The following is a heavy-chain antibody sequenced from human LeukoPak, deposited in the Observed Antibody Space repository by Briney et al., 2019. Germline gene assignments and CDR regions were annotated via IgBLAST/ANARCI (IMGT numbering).Heavy chain of an antibody. J-gene: IGHJ4*02. CDR3: VRVASRAVAADFFDY. CDR2: IYHSGSSS. Sequence: SETLSLTCSVSTYSISSGYYWGWIRQPPGKGLEWIGSIYHSGSSSYYNPPLKSRVVMSVDASKNQFYLKLGSVTAADTAVYYCVRVASRAVAADFFDYWGQGTLVTVSS. D-gene: IGHD6-19*01. CDR1: TYSISSGYY. V-gene: IGHV4-38-2*02.